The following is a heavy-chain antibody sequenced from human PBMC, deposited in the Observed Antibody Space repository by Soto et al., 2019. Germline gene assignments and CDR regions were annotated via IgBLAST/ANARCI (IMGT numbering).Heavy chain of an antibody. V-gene: IGHV1-3*01. J-gene: IGHJ5*02. CDR2: INPDNGNT. CDR1: GYTFTRYT. CDR3: ARGIATGQLDP. Sequence: ASVKVSCKASGYTFTRYTMNWVRQAPGQRLEWMGWINPDNGNTKSSQKFQDRVIITRDTSASTAYMDLSSLRSEDTAVYYCARGIATGQLDPWGQGALVTVSS. D-gene: IGHD2-15*01.